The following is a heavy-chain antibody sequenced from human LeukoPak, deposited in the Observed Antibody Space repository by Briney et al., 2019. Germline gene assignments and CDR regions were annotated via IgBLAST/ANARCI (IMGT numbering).Heavy chain of an antibody. Sequence: SEILSLTCTVSGGSISSSSYYWGWIRQPPGKGLEWIGSIYYSGSTYYNPSLKSRVTISVDTSKNQFSLKLSSVTAADTAVYYCARRGCSSGRTYCYYFDYWGQGTLVTVSS. CDR2: IYYSGST. J-gene: IGHJ4*02. V-gene: IGHV4-39*01. D-gene: IGHD6-19*01. CDR1: GGSISSSSYY. CDR3: ARRGCSSGRTYCYYFDY.